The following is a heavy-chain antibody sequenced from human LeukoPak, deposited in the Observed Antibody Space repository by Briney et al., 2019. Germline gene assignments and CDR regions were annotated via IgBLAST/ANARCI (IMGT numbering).Heavy chain of an antibody. D-gene: IGHD6-13*01. J-gene: IGHJ4*02. Sequence: SETLSLTCTVSGGSISSYYWSWIRQPPGKGLEWIGYIYYSGGTNYNPSLKSRVTISVDTSKNQFSLKLSSVTAADTAVYYCATTRWGYSSSWYTFDYWGQGTLVTVSS. CDR2: IYYSGGT. V-gene: IGHV4-59*08. CDR3: ATTRWGYSSSWYTFDY. CDR1: GGSISSYY.